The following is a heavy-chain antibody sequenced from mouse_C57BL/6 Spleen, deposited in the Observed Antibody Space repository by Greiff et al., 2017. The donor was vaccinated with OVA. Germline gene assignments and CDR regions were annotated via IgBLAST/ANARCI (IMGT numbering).Heavy chain of an antibody. CDR1: GYTFTDYE. J-gene: IGHJ1*03. CDR3: TRLRGISRGDV. D-gene: IGHD1-1*01. CDR2: IDPETGGT. V-gene: IGHV1-15*01. Sequence: QVHVKQSGAELVRPGASVTLSCKASGYTFTDYEMHWVKQTPVHGLEWIGAIDPETGGTAYNQKFKGKAILTADKSSSTAYMELRSLTSEDSAVYYCTRLRGISRGDVWGTGTTVTVSS.